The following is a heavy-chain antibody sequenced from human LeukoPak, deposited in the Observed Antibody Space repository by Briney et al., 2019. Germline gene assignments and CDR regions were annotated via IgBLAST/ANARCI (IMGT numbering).Heavy chain of an antibody. V-gene: IGHV4-34*01. CDR2: INHGGST. CDR1: GGSFSGYY. CDR3: AREGVYYDILAAYYRPYYFDF. J-gene: IGHJ4*02. Sequence: SETLSLTCAVDGGSFSGYYWSWIRQPPGKGLEWIGEINHGGSTNYNPSLKSRLTISVDTSKNQFSLELSSVTAADTAVYYCAREGVYYDILAAYYRPYYFDFWGQGTLVTVYS. D-gene: IGHD3-9*01.